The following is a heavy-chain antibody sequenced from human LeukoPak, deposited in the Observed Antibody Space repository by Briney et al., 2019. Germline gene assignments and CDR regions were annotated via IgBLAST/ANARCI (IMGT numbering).Heavy chain of an antibody. CDR1: GFTFSTTA. CDR3: AKDLNWPRSEY. J-gene: IGHJ4*02. Sequence: GGPLRLSCAASGFTFSTTAMTWVRQAPGKGLEWVSGISNSGGSTDYADSVKGRFTISRDNSKNTLSLQMNSLRAEDTAVYFCAKDLNWPRSEYWGQGTLVTVSS. V-gene: IGHV3-23*01. CDR2: ISNSGGST. D-gene: IGHD1-20*01.